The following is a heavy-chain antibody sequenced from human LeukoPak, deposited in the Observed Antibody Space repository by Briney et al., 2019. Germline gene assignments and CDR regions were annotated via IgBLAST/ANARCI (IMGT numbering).Heavy chain of an antibody. J-gene: IGHJ4*02. CDR3: ARVHYDILTGSYYFDY. CDR1: GFTFSSYW. Sequence: GGSLRLSCAASGFTFSSYWMSWVRQAPGKGLEWVANMKQDGSEKYYVDSVKGRFTISRDNAKNSLYLQMNSLRAEDTAVYYCARVHYDILTGSYYFDYWGQGTLVTVSS. V-gene: IGHV3-7*04. CDR2: MKQDGSEK. D-gene: IGHD3-9*01.